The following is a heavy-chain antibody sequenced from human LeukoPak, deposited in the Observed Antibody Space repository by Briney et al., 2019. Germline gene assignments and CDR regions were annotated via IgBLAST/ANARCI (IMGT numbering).Heavy chain of an antibody. J-gene: IGHJ4*02. D-gene: IGHD1-26*01. CDR3: GRGLVRATG. Sequence: GGSLRLSCAASGFSFSSYWMHWVRQAPGKGLGWVSRIKSDGGRPSYADSVKGGFPISRDNPKNRLYLRMNILRAENTVVYYFGRGLVRATGWGQGTLATV. CDR2: IKSDGGRP. V-gene: IGHV3-74*01. CDR1: GFSFSSYW.